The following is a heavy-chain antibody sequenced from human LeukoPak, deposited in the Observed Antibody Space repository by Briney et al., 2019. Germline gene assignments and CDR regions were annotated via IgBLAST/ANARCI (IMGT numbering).Heavy chain of an antibody. V-gene: IGHV3-21*04. J-gene: IGHJ3*02. D-gene: IGHD2-15*01. CDR1: GFTFSSYS. Sequence: GGSLRHSCAASGFTFSSYSMNWVRQAPGKGLEWVSSISSSSSYIHYADSVKGRFTISRDNAKNSLYLQMNSLRAEDTAVYYCAKANVKYCSGGSCFDAFDIWGQGTMVTVSS. CDR3: AKANVKYCSGGSCFDAFDI. CDR2: ISSSSSYI.